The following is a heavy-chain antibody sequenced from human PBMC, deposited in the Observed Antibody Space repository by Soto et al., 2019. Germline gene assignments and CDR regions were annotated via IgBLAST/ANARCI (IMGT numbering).Heavy chain of an antibody. CDR2: IIPSSETT. V-gene: IGHV1-69*01. CDR1: GGTFDNYV. J-gene: IGHJ4*02. CDR3: ARRHVSSIHFLRFDD. Sequence: QVLLVQSGAEAKRPGSSVKVSCKASGGTFDNYVLNWVRQAPGQGLEWLGGIIPSSETTNYAQKFQGRLTLIADANIVYMELSSLRSDDTAIYYCARRHVSSIHFLRFDDWGQGTLVTVSS. D-gene: IGHD3-3*02.